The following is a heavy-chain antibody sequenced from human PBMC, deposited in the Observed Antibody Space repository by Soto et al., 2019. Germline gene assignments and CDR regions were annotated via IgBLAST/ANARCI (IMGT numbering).Heavy chain of an antibody. CDR1: GFTFSSYA. J-gene: IGHJ6*03. CDR2: ISGSGGST. D-gene: IGHD3-16*01. Sequence: SLRLSCAASGFTFSSYAMSWVRQARGRGLEWVSAISGSGGSTYYADSVKGRFTISRDNSKNTLYLQMNSLRAEDTAVYYCARAGGIHYYYYYMDVWGKGTAVTVSS. V-gene: IGHV3-23*01. CDR3: ARAGGIHYYYYYMDV.